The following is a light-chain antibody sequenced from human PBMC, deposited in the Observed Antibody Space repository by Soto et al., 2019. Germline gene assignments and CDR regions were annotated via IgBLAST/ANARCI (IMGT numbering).Light chain of an antibody. CDR3: QQYGSSQFHGMYT. V-gene: IGKV3-20*01. J-gene: IGKJ2*01. CDR1: QSVSSSY. Sequence: EIVWAQSPGTLSLSPGERATLSCRASQSVSSSYLAWYQQKPGQAPRLLIYGASSRATGIPDRFSGSGYVTDFALTISRLEPEDFAVYYCQQYGSSQFHGMYTFSQGTKLEIK. CDR2: GAS.